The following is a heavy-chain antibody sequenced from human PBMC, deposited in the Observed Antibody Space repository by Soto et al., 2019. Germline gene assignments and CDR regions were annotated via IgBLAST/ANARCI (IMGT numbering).Heavy chain of an antibody. CDR2: INHSGST. CDR3: ARGDYYYCSGGSCCLGYFQH. D-gene: IGHD2-15*01. V-gene: IGHV4-34*01. J-gene: IGHJ1*01. Sequence: QVQLQQWGAGLLKPSETLSLTCAVYGGSFSGYYWSWIRQPPGKGLEWIGEINHSGSTNYNPSLKSRVTISVDTSKNQFSLKLSSVTAADTAVYYCARGDYYYCSGGSCCLGYFQHWGQGTLVTVSS. CDR1: GGSFSGYY.